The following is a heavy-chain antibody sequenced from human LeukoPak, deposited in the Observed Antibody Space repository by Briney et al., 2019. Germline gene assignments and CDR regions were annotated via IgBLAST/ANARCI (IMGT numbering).Heavy chain of an antibody. D-gene: IGHD2-15*01. V-gene: IGHV6-1*01. CDR3: ARRINDGYCSGGSCYRGWRYYGMDV. J-gene: IGHJ6*02. CDR2: TYYRSKWYN. CDR1: GDSVSSNSAA. Sequence: SQTLSLTCAISGDSVSSNSAAWNWIRQSPSRGLEWLGRTYYRSKWYNDYAVSVKSRITINPDTSKNQFSLQLNSVTPEDTAVYYCARRINDGYCSGGSCYRGWRYYGMDVWGQGTTVTVSS.